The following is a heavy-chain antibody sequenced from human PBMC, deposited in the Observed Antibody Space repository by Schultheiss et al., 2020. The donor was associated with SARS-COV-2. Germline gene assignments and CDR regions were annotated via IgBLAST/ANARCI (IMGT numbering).Heavy chain of an antibody. D-gene: IGHD1-1*01. J-gene: IGHJ4*02. CDR1: GFTFSDYC. Sequence: GESLKISCAVSGFTFSDYCMTWMRQAPGKGLEWVSSISSSSSYIYYADSVKGRFTISRDNAKNSLYLQMNSLRAEDTAVYYCAREGPNWNDEGEFDCWGQGTLVTVSS. CDR2: ISSSSSYI. V-gene: IGHV3-21*01. CDR3: AREGPNWNDEGEFDC.